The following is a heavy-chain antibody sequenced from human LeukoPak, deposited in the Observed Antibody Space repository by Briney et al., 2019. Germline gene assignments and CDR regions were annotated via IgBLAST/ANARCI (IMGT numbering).Heavy chain of an antibody. D-gene: IGHD1-1*01. J-gene: IGHJ4*02. CDR2: ISGSGGGT. Sequence: PGGSLRLSCAASGFTFSNYAMSWVRQAPGKGLEWVSAISGSGGGTYYADSVKGRFTISRDNSKNTLYLQMNSLRAEDTAVYYCAKWSHRATGTTSNFDYWGQGTLVTVSS. CDR3: AKWSHRATGTTSNFDY. CDR1: GFTFSNYA. V-gene: IGHV3-23*01.